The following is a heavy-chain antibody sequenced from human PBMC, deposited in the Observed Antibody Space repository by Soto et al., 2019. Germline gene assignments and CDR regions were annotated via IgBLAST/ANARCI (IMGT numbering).Heavy chain of an antibody. V-gene: IGHV3-21*06. J-gene: IGHJ4*02. CDR2: ISSTTNYI. Sequence: PGGSLRLSCAASGFTFTRYSMNWVRQAPGKGLEWVSSISSTTNYIYYGDSMKGRLTTSRDNAKNSLYLEMNSLRAEDTAVYYCARESEDLTSNFDYWGQGTLVTVSS. CDR3: ARESEDLTSNFDY. CDR1: GFTFTRYS.